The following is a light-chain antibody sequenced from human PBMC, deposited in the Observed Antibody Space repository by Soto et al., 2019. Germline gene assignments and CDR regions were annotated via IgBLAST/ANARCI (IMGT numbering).Light chain of an antibody. V-gene: IGLV1-40*01. Sequence: QSVLTQPPSVSGAPGPRVTISCTGSSSNIGAGYDVHWYQQLPGTAPKLLIYGNSNRPSGVPDRLSGSKSGTSASLAITGLQAEDEADYYCQSYDSSRSGSVFGGGTKLTVL. CDR2: GNS. CDR3: QSYDSSRSGSV. CDR1: SSNIGAGYD. J-gene: IGLJ3*02.